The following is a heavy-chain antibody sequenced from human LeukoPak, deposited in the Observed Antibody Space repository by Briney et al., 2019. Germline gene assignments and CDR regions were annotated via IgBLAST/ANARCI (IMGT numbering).Heavy chain of an antibody. Sequence: GGSLRLPCAASGFTFSSYSMNWVRQAPGKGLEWVSSISSSSSYIYYADSLKGRFTISRDNAKNSLYLQMNSLRAEDTAVYYCAREVGSSSYGPSYYMDVWGKGTTVTVSS. CDR2: ISSSSSYI. CDR3: AREVGSSSYGPSYYMDV. J-gene: IGHJ6*03. CDR1: GFTFSSYS. V-gene: IGHV3-21*01. D-gene: IGHD6-6*01.